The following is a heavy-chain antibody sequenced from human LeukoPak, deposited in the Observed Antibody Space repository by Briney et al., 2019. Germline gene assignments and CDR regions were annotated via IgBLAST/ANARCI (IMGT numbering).Heavy chain of an antibody. Sequence: SETLSLTCTVSGGSISSNDYYWGWIRQPPGKGLEWIGNIYYTGSSSYNSSLKSRVTISVDTSKNQFSLQLSSVTAADTAVYYCARENYCTNGVCWAFDPWGQGTLVTVSS. D-gene: IGHD2-8*01. CDR1: GGSISSNDYY. V-gene: IGHV4-39*07. J-gene: IGHJ5*02. CDR2: IYYTGSS. CDR3: ARENYCTNGVCWAFDP.